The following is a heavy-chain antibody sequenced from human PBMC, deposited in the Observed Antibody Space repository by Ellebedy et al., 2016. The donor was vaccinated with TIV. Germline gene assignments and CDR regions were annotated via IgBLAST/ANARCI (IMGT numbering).Heavy chain of an antibody. D-gene: IGHD6-19*01. Sequence: MPSETLSLTCTVSGGSISSSSYYWGWIRQPPGKGLEWIGSIYYVGSTYYNPSLKSRVTISVDPSKNQVSLKLSSVTAADTAVYYCARHPLEWLVGPMYFDYWGQGTLVTVSS. CDR3: ARHPLEWLVGPMYFDY. CDR1: GGSISSSSYY. J-gene: IGHJ4*02. V-gene: IGHV4-39*01. CDR2: IYYVGST.